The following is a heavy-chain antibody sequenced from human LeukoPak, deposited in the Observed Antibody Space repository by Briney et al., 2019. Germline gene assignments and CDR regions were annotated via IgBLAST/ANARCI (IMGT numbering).Heavy chain of an antibody. CDR2: IYYSGST. Sequence: SETLSLTCTVSGGSISSYYWSWIRQPPGKGLEWIGYIYYSGSTNYNPSLKSRVTISVDTSKNQFSLKLSSVTAADTAVYYCARGAGSGRIDYGGQGTLVTVSS. CDR3: ARGAGSGRIDY. J-gene: IGHJ4*02. D-gene: IGHD3-10*01. CDR1: GGSISSYY. V-gene: IGHV4-59*01.